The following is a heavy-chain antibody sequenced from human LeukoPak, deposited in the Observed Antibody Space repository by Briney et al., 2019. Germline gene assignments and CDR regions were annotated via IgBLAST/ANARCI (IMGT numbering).Heavy chain of an antibody. CDR1: GGSISSSSYY. V-gene: IGHV4-39*07. Sequence: PSETLSLTCTVSGGSISSSSYYWGWIRQPPGKGLEWIGSIYYSGSTYYNPSLKSRVTISVDTSKNQFSLKLSSVTAADTAVYYCARDGGYLDYWGQGTLVTVSS. J-gene: IGHJ4*02. CDR3: ARDGGYLDY. D-gene: IGHD3-16*01. CDR2: IYYSGST.